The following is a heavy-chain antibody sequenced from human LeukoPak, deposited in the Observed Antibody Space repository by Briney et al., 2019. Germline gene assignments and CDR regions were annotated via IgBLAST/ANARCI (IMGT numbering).Heavy chain of an antibody. CDR3: ATRESSMARSH. Sequence: GGSLRLSCVGSGLIFRDYWMNWVRQVPGKGLEWVANINEDGSVQDYVDSVRGRFSISRDNARNSFYLQNNNLRVEDTAVYYCATRESSMARSHWGQGTLVTVSS. CDR1: GLIFRDYW. V-gene: IGHV3-7*01. CDR2: INEDGSVQ. D-gene: IGHD3-10*01. J-gene: IGHJ4*02.